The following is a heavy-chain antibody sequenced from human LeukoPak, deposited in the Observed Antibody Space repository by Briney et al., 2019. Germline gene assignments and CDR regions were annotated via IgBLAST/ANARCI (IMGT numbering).Heavy chain of an antibody. J-gene: IGHJ4*02. CDR3: ARVANWNYFDY. Sequence: SETLSLTCTVSGGSISSYYWSWIRQPPGKGLEWIGYIYYSGSTYYNPSLKSRVTISVDRSKNQFSLKLSSVTAADTAVYYCARVANWNYFDYWGQGTLVTVSS. D-gene: IGHD1-1*01. CDR2: IYYSGST. V-gene: IGHV4-59*12. CDR1: GGSISSYY.